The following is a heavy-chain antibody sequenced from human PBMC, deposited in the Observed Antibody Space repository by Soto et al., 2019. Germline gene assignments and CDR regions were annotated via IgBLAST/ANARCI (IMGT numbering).Heavy chain of an antibody. V-gene: IGHV3-53*01. CDR3: ARAGGSGSYYNEYYYYGMDV. CDR1: GFTVSSNY. Sequence: GGSLRLSCAASGFTVSSNYMSWVRQAPGKGLEWVSVIYSGGSTYYADSVKGRFTISRDNSKNTLYLQMNSLRAEDMAVYYCARAGGSGSYYNEYYYYGMDVWGQGTTVTVSS. D-gene: IGHD3-10*01. J-gene: IGHJ6*02. CDR2: IYSGGST.